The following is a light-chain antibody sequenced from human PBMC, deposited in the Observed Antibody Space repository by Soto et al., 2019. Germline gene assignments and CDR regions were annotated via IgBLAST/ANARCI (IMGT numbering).Light chain of an antibody. CDR3: CSYAGSSTHVV. CDR1: SSDVGSYNL. V-gene: IGLV2-23*02. Sequence: QSALTQPASVSGSPGQSITISCTGTSSDVGSYNLVSWYQQHPGKALKLMIYEVSKRPSGVSNRFSGSKSGNTASLTISGLQAEDEADYYCCSYAGSSTHVVFGGGTKVTVL. CDR2: EVS. J-gene: IGLJ2*01.